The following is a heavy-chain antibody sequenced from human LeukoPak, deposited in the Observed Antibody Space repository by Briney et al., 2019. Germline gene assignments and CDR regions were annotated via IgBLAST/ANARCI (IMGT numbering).Heavy chain of an antibody. J-gene: IGHJ4*02. CDR3: ARGGPGVFAY. CDR1: EFTVSSNY. V-gene: IGHV3-53*01. Sequence: PGGSLRLSCAASEFTVSSNYMTWVRQAPGKGLEWLSVMYSGGSTYYAASVEGRFTISRDNSKNTVYLQMNSLRAEDTAVYFCARGGPGVFAYWGQGTLVTVSS. CDR2: MYSGGST. D-gene: IGHD3-10*01.